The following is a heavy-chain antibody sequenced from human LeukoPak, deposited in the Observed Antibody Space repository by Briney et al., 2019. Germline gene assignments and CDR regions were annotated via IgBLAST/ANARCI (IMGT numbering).Heavy chain of an antibody. D-gene: IGHD6-6*01. Sequence: PGGSLRLSCAASGFTLSTYGMTWVRQAPGKGLEWVSGISGSGDNTYYADSVKGRFTVSRDISKNTLYLQMNSLRDEDTAIYYCANYRSSSSHYWGQGTLVTVSS. J-gene: IGHJ4*02. V-gene: IGHV3-23*01. CDR2: ISGSGDNT. CDR1: GFTLSTYG. CDR3: ANYRSSSSHY.